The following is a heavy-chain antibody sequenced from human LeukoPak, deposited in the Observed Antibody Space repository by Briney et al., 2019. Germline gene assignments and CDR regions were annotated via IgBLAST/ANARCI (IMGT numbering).Heavy chain of an antibody. CDR3: ARDLFGIVVVPAAMGY. CDR1: GYTFTGY. Sequence: ASVKVSCKASGYTFTGYMHWVRQAPGQGLEWMGWINPNSGGTNYAQNFQGRVTMTRDTSISTAYMELSRLRSDDTAVYYCARDLFGIVVVPAAMGYWGRGTLVTVSS. V-gene: IGHV1-2*02. CDR2: INPNSGGT. J-gene: IGHJ4*02. D-gene: IGHD2-2*01.